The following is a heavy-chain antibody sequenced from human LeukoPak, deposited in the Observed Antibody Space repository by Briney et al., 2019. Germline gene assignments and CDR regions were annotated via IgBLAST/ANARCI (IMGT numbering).Heavy chain of an antibody. CDR2: TNSGGTNT. Sequence: GGSLRLSCATSGFPSSDFSMTWVRQAPGKGLEWISTTNSGGTNTYYAESVKGRFTISRDNPKNALYLQVSSLRVEDTAIYYCAKQSYARSLGEGGPGTLVTVSS. CDR3: AKQSYARSLGE. CDR1: GFPSSDFS. V-gene: IGHV3-23*01. J-gene: IGHJ4*02. D-gene: IGHD3-16*01.